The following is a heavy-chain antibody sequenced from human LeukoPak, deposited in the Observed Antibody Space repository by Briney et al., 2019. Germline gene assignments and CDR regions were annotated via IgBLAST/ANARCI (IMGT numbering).Heavy chain of an antibody. V-gene: IGHV3-66*01. CDR1: GFTVSSNY. CDR2: IYSGGST. CDR3: ARVWLYYFDY. D-gene: IGHD3-9*01. J-gene: IGHJ4*02. Sequence: GGSLRLSCAASGFTVSSNYMSWVRQAPGKGLEWVSVIYSGGSTYYADSVKGRFTVSRDNSKNTLYLQMNSLRAEDTAVYYCARVWLYYFDYWGQGTLVTVSS.